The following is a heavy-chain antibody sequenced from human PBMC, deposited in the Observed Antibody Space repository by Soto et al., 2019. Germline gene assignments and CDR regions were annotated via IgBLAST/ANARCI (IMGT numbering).Heavy chain of an antibody. D-gene: IGHD3-10*01. CDR2: ISASSTYT. V-gene: IGHV3-11*05. Sequence: GGSLRLSCAASGFTFSDYYMSWIRQAPGKGLEWVSYISASSTYTNYADSVKGRFTISRDNAENSLYLQMNSLRAEDTAFYYCARDPKFGSGSPDYWGQGTLVTVSS. J-gene: IGHJ4*02. CDR1: GFTFSDYY. CDR3: ARDPKFGSGSPDY.